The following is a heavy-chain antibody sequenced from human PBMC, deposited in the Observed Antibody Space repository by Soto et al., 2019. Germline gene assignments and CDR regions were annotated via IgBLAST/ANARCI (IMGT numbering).Heavy chain of an antibody. Sequence: QVQLVQSGDEVKKPGSSVKVSCKAAGGTFSSYAISWVRQAPGQGREWMGGMIPIFGTANYAQKFQGRVTITADESTSTAYMALSSLRSEETAVYYCAREPDATYSSSWTNYFDYWGQGTLVTVSS. J-gene: IGHJ4*02. CDR3: AREPDATYSSSWTNYFDY. V-gene: IGHV1-69*01. CDR2: MIPIFGTA. D-gene: IGHD6-13*01. CDR1: GGTFSSYA.